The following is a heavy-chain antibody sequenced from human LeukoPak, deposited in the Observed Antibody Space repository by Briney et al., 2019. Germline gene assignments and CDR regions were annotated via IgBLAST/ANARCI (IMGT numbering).Heavy chain of an antibody. V-gene: IGHV3-7*03. CDR1: GFTFSSYW. CDR2: IKQDGSEK. D-gene: IGHD3-10*01. Sequence: GGSLRLSCAASGFTFSSYWMSWVRQAPGKGLEWVANIKQDGSEKYYVDSVKGRFTISRDNSKNTLYLQMNSLRAEDTAVYYCAKEVSRITMARGVFDYFDYWGQGTLVTVSS. CDR3: AKEVSRITMARGVFDYFDY. J-gene: IGHJ4*02.